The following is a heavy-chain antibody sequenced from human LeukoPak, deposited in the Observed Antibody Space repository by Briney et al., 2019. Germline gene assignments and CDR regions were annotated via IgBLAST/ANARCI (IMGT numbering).Heavy chain of an antibody. V-gene: IGHV3-21*01. D-gene: IGHD3-10*01. CDR1: GFTFSRYN. CDR2: ITSSSIYK. Sequence: PGRSLRLSCATSGFTFSRYNMNWVRQAPGKGLEWVSSITSSSIYKYYADSMKGRFTISRDNAKNSLYLQMDSLRAEDTAVYYCARDGITMRILEYWGQGTLVTVSS. J-gene: IGHJ4*02. CDR3: ARDGITMRILEY.